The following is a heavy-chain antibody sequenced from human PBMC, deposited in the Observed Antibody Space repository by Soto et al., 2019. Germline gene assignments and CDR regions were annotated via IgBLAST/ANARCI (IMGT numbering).Heavy chain of an antibody. V-gene: IGHV3-23*01. J-gene: IGHJ4*02. CDR3: AKGVEGYVVSSFDS. CDR1: GFIFSDYA. CDR2: ITSSGSST. D-gene: IGHD5-12*01. Sequence: EVQLLESGGGGLQPGGSLRLSCAASGFIFSDYAMTWVRQTPGKGLERVSAITSSGSSTYFADSLKGRITISRDNSKNTLSLQMDSLRVEDTAIYYCAKGVEGYVVSSFDSWGQGALVTVSS.